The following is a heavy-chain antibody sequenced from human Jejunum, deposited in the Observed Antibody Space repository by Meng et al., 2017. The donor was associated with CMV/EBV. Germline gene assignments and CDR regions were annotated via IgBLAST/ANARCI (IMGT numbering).Heavy chain of an antibody. Sequence: GGSVSRGTYYWPWIRQPPGKGLEWIGNIYYSGNTNYNSSLKSRVSISTDTSKNQFSLNLSSVTAADTAVYYCAREYGAGSYGFDSWGQGTLVTVSS. CDR2: IYYSGNT. J-gene: IGHJ4*02. CDR1: GGSVSRGTYY. D-gene: IGHD3-10*01. V-gene: IGHV4-61*01. CDR3: AREYGAGSYGFDS.